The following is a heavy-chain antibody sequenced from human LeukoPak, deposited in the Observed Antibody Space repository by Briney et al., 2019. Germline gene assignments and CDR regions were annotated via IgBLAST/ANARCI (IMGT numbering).Heavy chain of an antibody. D-gene: IGHD6-13*01. CDR1: GYSVSSNSAA. Sequence: SQTLSLTCAISGYSVSSNSAAWNWIRQSPSRGLEWLGRTYYRSKWYNDYAVSVKSRITINPDTSKYQFSLQLNSVTPEDTAVYYCASSPGYSSSWEFDYWGQGTLVTVSS. J-gene: IGHJ4*02. CDR2: TYYRSKWYN. V-gene: IGHV6-1*01. CDR3: ASSPGYSSSWEFDY.